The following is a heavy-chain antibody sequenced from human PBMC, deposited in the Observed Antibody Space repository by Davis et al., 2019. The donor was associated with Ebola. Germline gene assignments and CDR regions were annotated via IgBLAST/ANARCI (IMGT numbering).Heavy chain of an antibody. J-gene: IGHJ4*02. CDR1: GYTFTGYY. CDR3: ARDYGASPDFYGDYGY. D-gene: IGHD4-17*01. V-gene: IGHV1-2*02. CDR2: INPNSGGT. Sequence: ASVKVSCKASGYTFTGYYMHWVRQAPGQGLEWMGWINPNSGGTNYAQKFQGRVTMTRDTSISTAYMELGRLRSDDTAVYYCARDYGASPDFYGDYGYWGQGTLVTVSS.